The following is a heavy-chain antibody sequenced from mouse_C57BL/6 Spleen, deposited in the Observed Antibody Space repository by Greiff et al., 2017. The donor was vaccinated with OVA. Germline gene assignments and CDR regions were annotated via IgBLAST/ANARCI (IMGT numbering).Heavy chain of an antibody. Sequence: QVQLQQPGAELVMPGASVKLSCKASGYTFTSYWMHWVKHRPGQGLEWIGEIDPSDSYTNYNQKFKGKSTLTVDKSSSTAYMQLSSLTSEDSAVYYCAQLDGPYAMDYWGQGTSVTVSS. CDR1: GYTFTSYW. D-gene: IGHD3-1*01. V-gene: IGHV1-69*01. CDR2: IDPSDSYT. J-gene: IGHJ4*01. CDR3: AQLDGPYAMDY.